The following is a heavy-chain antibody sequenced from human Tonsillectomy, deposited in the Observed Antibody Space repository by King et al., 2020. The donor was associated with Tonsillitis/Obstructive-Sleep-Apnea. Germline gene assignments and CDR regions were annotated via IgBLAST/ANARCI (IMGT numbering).Heavy chain of an antibody. J-gene: IGHJ6*02. CDR3: ARPMTSVTMYGDMDV. Sequence: VQLVESGGGVVQPGRSLRLSCAASGFTFSRYSMHWVRQAPGKGLEWVAVISSDGSVKDYADSVKGRFTISRDNSKNTLYLQMNSLRAEDTAVYYCARPMTSVTMYGDMDVWGQGTTVTVSS. D-gene: IGHD4-17*01. CDR2: ISSDGSVK. V-gene: IGHV3-30*04. CDR1: GFTFSRYS.